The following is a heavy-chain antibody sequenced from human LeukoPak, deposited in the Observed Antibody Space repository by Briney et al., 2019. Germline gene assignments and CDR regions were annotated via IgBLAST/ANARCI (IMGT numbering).Heavy chain of an antibody. CDR2: ISYDGTKE. Sequence: GGSLRLSCSASGFTFNSYAMHWVRQAPGKGVEWVAIISYDGTKEYYGDSVKGRFTISRDNSKNTVYLQMNSLRAEDTAVYYCARGGHIVVVTSGVLAEYFQHWGQGTLVTASS. J-gene: IGHJ1*01. D-gene: IGHD2-21*02. CDR1: GFTFNSYA. V-gene: IGHV3-30-3*01. CDR3: ARGGHIVVVTSGVLAEYFQH.